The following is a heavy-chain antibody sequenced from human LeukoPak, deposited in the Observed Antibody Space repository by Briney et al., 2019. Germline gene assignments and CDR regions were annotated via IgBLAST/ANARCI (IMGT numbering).Heavy chain of an antibody. CDR2: FSAGGGGT. CDR1: GFTFISYT. V-gene: IGHV3-23*01. CDR3: AKDGGITIFGVVTNYYYFGMDV. D-gene: IGHD3-3*01. Sequence: GGSLRLSCAASGFTFISYTMNWVRHAPGRGLEWVSAFSAGGGGTYYADSVKGRFIISRDNSKSTLYLQMNSLRVEDTAVYYCAKDGGITIFGVVTNYYYFGMDVWGQGTTVTVSS. J-gene: IGHJ6*02.